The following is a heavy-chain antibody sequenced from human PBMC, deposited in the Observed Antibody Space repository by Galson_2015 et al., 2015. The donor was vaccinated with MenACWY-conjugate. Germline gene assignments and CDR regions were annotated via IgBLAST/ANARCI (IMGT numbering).Heavy chain of an antibody. Sequence: SLRLSCAASGFPFNTYYINLLRQAPGKGLEWIAYIDRSGAKTHYADSVKGRFNVSRDNTKNILFLQMNSLRVEDTAVYYCARGIQLRFLEPPYYMDVWGKGTTVTVSS. J-gene: IGHJ6*03. CDR2: IDRSGAKT. D-gene: IGHD3-3*01. CDR3: ARGIQLRFLEPPYYMDV. CDR1: GFPFNTYY. V-gene: IGHV3-11*06.